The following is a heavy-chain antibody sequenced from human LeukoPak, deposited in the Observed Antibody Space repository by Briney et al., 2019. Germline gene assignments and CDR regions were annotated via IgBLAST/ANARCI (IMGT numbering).Heavy chain of an antibody. CDR3: ARGYQLLYRNYYYYYYMDV. CDR1: GGTFSSYA. CDR2: IIPIFGTA. D-gene: IGHD2-2*02. Sequence: ASVKVSCKASGGTFSSYAISWVRQAPGQGLEWMGGIIPIFGTANYAQKCQGRVTITADESTSTAYMELSSLRSEDTAVYYCARGYQLLYRNYYYYYYMDVWGKGTTVTVSS. J-gene: IGHJ6*03. V-gene: IGHV1-69*13.